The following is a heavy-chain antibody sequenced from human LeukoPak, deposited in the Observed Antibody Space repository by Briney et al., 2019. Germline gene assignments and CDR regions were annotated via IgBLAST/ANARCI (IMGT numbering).Heavy chain of an antibody. V-gene: IGHV1-69*13. Sequence: GASVKVSCKASGGTFGSYAISWVRQAPGQGLEWMGGIIPIFGTANYAQKFQGRVTITADESTSTAYMELRSLRFDDTAVYYCARDLAGIVGVTAWFDPWGQGTLVTVSS. J-gene: IGHJ5*02. CDR2: IIPIFGTA. CDR1: GGTFGSYA. CDR3: ARDLAGIVGVTAWFDP. D-gene: IGHD1-26*01.